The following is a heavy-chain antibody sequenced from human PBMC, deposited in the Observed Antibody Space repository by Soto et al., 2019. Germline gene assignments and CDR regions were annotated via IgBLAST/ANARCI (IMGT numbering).Heavy chain of an antibody. Sequence: QVQLVQSGAEVKKPGSSVKVSCKASGGTFRSYAISWVRQAPGQGLECMGGIIPIFGTANYAQKFQGRVKITGDESTRTAYMERSSLTSEDTAVYYCAREGSDIVVVVAATLPHDYYYGMDVWGQGTTVTVSS. CDR3: AREGSDIVVVVAATLPHDYYYGMDV. J-gene: IGHJ6*02. CDR2: IIPIFGTA. D-gene: IGHD2-15*01. V-gene: IGHV1-69*01. CDR1: GGTFRSYA.